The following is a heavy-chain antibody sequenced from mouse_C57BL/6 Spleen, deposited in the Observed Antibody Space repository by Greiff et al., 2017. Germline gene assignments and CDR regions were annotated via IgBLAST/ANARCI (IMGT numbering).Heavy chain of an antibody. D-gene: IGHD2-5*01. V-gene: IGHV1-52*01. CDR2: IDPSDSET. CDR1: GYTFTSYW. Sequence: QVQLQQPGAELVRPGSSVKLSCKASGYTFTSYWMHWVKQRPIQGLEWIGNIDPSDSETHYNQKFKDKATLTVDKSSSTAYMQLSSLTSEDSAVYYCARSYYSNSGFAYWGQGTLVTVSA. CDR3: ARSYYSNSGFAY. J-gene: IGHJ3*01.